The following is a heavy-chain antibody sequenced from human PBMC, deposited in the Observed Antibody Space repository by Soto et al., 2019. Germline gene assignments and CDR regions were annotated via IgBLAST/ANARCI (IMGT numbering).Heavy chain of an antibody. D-gene: IGHD3-10*01. CDR2: ISCDGSNK. CDR1: GFTFSSYA. CDR3: AREEFTDWFDP. V-gene: IGHV3-30-3*01. Sequence: GGSLRLSCAASGFTFSSYAMHWVRQAPGKGLEWVAVISCDGSNKYYADSVKGRFTISRDNSKNTLYLQMNSLRAEDTAVYYCAREEFTDWFDPWGQGTLVTVSS. J-gene: IGHJ5*02.